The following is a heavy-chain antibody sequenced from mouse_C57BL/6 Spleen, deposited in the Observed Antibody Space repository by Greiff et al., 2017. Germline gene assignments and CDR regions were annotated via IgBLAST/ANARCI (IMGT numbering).Heavy chain of an antibody. CDR2: IWRGGST. J-gene: IGHJ2*01. Sequence: VQLQQSGPGLVQPSQSLSITCTVSGFSLTSYGVHWVRQSPGKGLEWLGVIWRGGSTDYNAAFISRLSISKDNSKSQVFFKMNSLQADDTAIYYCARNSLYGSLDYWGHGTTLTVSS. CDR1: GFSLTSYG. D-gene: IGHD1-1*01. CDR3: ARNSLYGSLDY. V-gene: IGHV2-2*01.